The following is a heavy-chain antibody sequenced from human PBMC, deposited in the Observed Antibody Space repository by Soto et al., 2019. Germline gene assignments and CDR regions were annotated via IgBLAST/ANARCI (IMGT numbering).Heavy chain of an antibody. CDR3: ARDGRGTTVTDNYWYFDL. D-gene: IGHD4-17*01. CDR2: INHSGST. CDR1: GGSFSGYY. V-gene: IGHV4-34*01. Sequence: SETLSLTCAVYGGSFSGYYWSWIRQPPGKGLEWIGEINHSGSTNYNPSIKSRVTISVDTSKNQFSLKLSSVTAADTAVYYCARDGRGTTVTDNYWYFDLWGRGTLVTVSS. J-gene: IGHJ2*01.